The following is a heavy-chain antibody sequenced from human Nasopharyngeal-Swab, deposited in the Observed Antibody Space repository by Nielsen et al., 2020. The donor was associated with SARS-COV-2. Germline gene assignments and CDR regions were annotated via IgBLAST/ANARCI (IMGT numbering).Heavy chain of an antibody. D-gene: IGHD4-17*01. CDR2: LYYSGST. V-gene: IGHV4-59*01. Sequence: CIRPSHGKGLEWIGYLYYSGSTNYNPSLKSRVTISVDTSKNQFSLKLSSVTAADTAVYYCARGSGDYVFDYWGQGTLVTVSS. J-gene: IGHJ4*02. CDR3: ARGSGDYVFDY.